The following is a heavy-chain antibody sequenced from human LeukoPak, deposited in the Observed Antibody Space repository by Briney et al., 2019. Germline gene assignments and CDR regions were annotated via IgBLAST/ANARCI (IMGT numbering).Heavy chain of an antibody. CDR1: GASINSYY. CDR2: TYNSGST. J-gene: IGHJ5*02. V-gene: IGHV4-59*01. CDR3: AKDWELGS. Sequence: PETLSLTCSVSGASINSYYWNWIRQPPGKGLEWIGNTYNSGSTNYNPSLKSRVTISLDTSKNQFSLKMSSVTAADTAVYYCAKDWELGSWGQGTLVTVSS. D-gene: IGHD1-26*01.